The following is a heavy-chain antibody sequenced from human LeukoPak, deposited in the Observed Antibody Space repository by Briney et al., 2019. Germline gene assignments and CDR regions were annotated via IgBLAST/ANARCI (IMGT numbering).Heavy chain of an antibody. Sequence: GGSLRLSCAASGFTFSSYGMSWVRQAPGKGREWVSAISGSGGSTYYADSVKGRFTISRDNSKNTLYLQMNSLRAEDTAVYYCAKDRYGSGSYYIVGGNDYWGQGTLVTVSS. CDR2: ISGSGGST. J-gene: IGHJ4*02. CDR3: AKDRYGSGSYYIVGGNDY. D-gene: IGHD3-10*01. CDR1: GFTFSSYG. V-gene: IGHV3-23*01.